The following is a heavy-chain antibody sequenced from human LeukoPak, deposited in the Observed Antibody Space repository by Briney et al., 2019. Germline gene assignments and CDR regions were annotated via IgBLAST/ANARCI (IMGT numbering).Heavy chain of an antibody. CDR2: ISGSGGST. D-gene: IGHD5-12*01. Sequence: GASLRLSCAASGFTFSSYAMSWVRQAPGKGLEWVSAISGSGGSTYYAGSVKGRFTISRDNSKNTLYLQMNSLRAEDTAVYYCAKDSPYDWAKSDYWGQGTLVTVSS. CDR3: AKDSPYDWAKSDY. V-gene: IGHV3-23*01. CDR1: GFTFSSYA. J-gene: IGHJ4*02.